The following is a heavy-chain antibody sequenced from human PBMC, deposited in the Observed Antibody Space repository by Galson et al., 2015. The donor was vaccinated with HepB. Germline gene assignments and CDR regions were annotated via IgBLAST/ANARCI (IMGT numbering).Heavy chain of an antibody. CDR2: IYSGGST. D-gene: IGHD1-26*01. CDR3: ARMGVVGATVAVMIDY. CDR1: GFTVSSNY. J-gene: IGHJ4*02. Sequence: SLRLSCAASGFTVSSNYMSWVRQAPGKGLEWVSVIYSGGSTYYADSVKGRFTTSRDNSKNTLYLQMNSLRAEDTAVYYCARMGVVGATVAVMIDYWGQGTLVTVSS. V-gene: IGHV3-53*01.